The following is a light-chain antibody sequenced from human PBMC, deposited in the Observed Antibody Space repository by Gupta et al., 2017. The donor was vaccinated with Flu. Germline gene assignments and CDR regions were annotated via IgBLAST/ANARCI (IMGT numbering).Light chain of an antibody. J-gene: IGKJ5*01. CDR3: QQEDNSPPT. V-gene: IGKV4-1*01. Sequence: SLGERATITGKSSQSVLFSPNNRDYLAWYQQKPGQTPKLLIYCASARESGVPDRFSGSGSGTDFTLTISSLQAEDLAVYFCQQEDNSPPTFGQGTQVELK. CDR2: CAS. CDR1: QSVLFSPNNRDY.